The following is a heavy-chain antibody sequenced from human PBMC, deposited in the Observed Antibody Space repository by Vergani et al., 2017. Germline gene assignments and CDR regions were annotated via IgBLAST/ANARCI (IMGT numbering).Heavy chain of an antibody. J-gene: IGHJ5*02. CDR1: GYIFKNYY. Sequence: VQLVQSGAEVRKPGASVTVSCTASGYIFKNYYIHWLRQAPGQAFEWMGILNPTTGHTTSAQKFMGRVDMTRDPSTHTSTRTVQMPLRNLRSEDTAVYYCARSIGYCAGATCQAYYFDHWGQGTRVTVSS. CDR2: LNPTTGHT. D-gene: IGHD2-21*01. CDR3: ARSIGYCAGATCQAYYFDH. V-gene: IGHV1-46*02.